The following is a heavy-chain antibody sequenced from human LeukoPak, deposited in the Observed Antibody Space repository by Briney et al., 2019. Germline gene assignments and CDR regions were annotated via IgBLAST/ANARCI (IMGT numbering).Heavy chain of an antibody. Sequence: PGGSLRLSCAASGFTFDDYAMHWVRQAPGKGLEWVSGISWNSGSIGYADSVKGRFTISRDNAKNSLYLQMNSLRAEDTAVYYCAAPFGYCSSTSCYGDDAFDIWGQGTMVTVSS. D-gene: IGHD2-2*03. CDR3: AAPFGYCSSTSCYGDDAFDI. CDR2: ISWNSGSI. CDR1: GFTFDDYA. V-gene: IGHV3-9*01. J-gene: IGHJ3*02.